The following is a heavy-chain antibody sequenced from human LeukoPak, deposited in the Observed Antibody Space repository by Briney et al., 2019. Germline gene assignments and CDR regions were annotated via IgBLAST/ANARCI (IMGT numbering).Heavy chain of an antibody. CDR3: ARSEYYYGSGSYYSDY. V-gene: IGHV4-34*01. J-gene: IGHJ4*02. D-gene: IGHD3-10*01. Sequence: KPSETLSLTCAVYGGSFSGYYWSWIRQPPGKGLEWIGEINHSGSTNYNPSLKSRVTISVDTSKNQFSLKLSSVTAADTAVYYCARSEYYYGSGSYYSDYWGQGTLVTVSS. CDR2: INHSGST. CDR1: GGSFSGYY.